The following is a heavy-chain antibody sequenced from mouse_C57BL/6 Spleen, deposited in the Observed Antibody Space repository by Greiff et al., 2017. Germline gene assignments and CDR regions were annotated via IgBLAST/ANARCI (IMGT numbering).Heavy chain of an antibody. J-gene: IGHJ2*01. V-gene: IGHV1-77*01. CDR3: ARAHYDGSSYNYFGY. D-gene: IGHD1-1*01. Sequence: QVQLQQSGAELVKPGASVKISCKASGYTFTDYYINWVKQRPGQGLEWIGKIGPGSGSTYYNEKFKGKATLTADKSSSTAYMQLSSLTSEDSAVYFCARAHYDGSSYNYFGYWGQGTTLTVSS. CDR2: IGPGSGST. CDR1: GYTFTDYY.